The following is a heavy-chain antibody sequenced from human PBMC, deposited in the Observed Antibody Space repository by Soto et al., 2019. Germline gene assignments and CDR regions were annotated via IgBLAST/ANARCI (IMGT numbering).Heavy chain of an antibody. CDR3: ARHGSAWDY. CDR1: GYTFTTYA. Sequence: ASVKVSCKASGYTFTTYAMHWVRQAPGQRLEWMGWINAGNGNTKYSRKFQGRVTIARDTSASTAYMELSSLRSEDTAVYYCARHGSAWDYWGQGTLVTVSS. V-gene: IGHV1-3*01. CDR2: INAGNGNT. J-gene: IGHJ4*02. D-gene: IGHD6-19*01.